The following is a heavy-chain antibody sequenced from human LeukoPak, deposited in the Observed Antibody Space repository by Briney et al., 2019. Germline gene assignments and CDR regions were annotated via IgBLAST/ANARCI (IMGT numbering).Heavy chain of an antibody. CDR1: GFTFDDYG. J-gene: IGHJ5*02. CDR2: IDWNGANT. Sequence: GASLRLSCAASGFTFDDYGMSWVRQAPGKGLEWVSGIDWNGANTAYADSVKGRLTISRDNAKNFLYLQMNSLRAEDTALYYCAREYLYLYSGSYYGGGLDPWGQGTLVIVSS. D-gene: IGHD1-26*01. V-gene: IGHV3-20*04. CDR3: AREYLYLYSGSYYGGGLDP.